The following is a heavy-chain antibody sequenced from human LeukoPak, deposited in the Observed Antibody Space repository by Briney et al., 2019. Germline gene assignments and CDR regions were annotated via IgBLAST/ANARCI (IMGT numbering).Heavy chain of an antibody. CDR1: GFTFSSYA. D-gene: IGHD5-18*01. J-gene: IGHJ6*03. Sequence: GGSLRLSCAASGFTFSSYAMSWVRQAPGKGLEWVSAISGSGGSTYYADSVKGRFTISRDNSKNTLYLQMNSLRAEDTAVYYCAKGDVDTAMGPYYYYMDVWGKGTTVTVSS. CDR3: AKGDVDTAMGPYYYYMDV. CDR2: ISGSGGST. V-gene: IGHV3-23*01.